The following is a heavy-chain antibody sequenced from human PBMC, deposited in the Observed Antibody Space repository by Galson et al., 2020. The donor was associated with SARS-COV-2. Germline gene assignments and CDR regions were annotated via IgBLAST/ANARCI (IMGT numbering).Heavy chain of an antibody. V-gene: IGHV4-34*01. CDR2: INYSGST. J-gene: IGHJ2*01. Sequence: SETLSLTCAVYGGSLSDFWWNWIRQPPGKGLEWIGEINYSGSTNYNSSLKSRGTISVDTSVNQFSLKLTSVTAADTAVYFCARRGPTTGWHLDLWGHGTQVTVSS. CDR3: ARRGPTTGWHLDL. D-gene: IGHD4-17*01. CDR1: GGSLSDFW.